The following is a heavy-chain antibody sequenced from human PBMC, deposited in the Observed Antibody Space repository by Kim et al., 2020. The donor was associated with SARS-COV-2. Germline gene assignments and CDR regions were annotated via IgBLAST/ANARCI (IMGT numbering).Heavy chain of an antibody. D-gene: IGHD3-22*01. Sequence: YSNPSLKSLVTVSSDHSKNQFSLNLRSVTAADTAVYYCARPDSYRSYVFDIWGQGTMVTVTS. J-gene: IGHJ3*02. V-gene: IGHV4-39*01. CDR3: ARPDSYRSYVFDI.